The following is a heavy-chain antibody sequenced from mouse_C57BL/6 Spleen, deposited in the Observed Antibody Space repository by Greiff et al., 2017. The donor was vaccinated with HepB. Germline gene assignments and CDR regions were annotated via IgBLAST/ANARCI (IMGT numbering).Heavy chain of an antibody. CDR2: ISSGSSTI. D-gene: IGHD4-1*01. J-gene: IGHJ2*01. V-gene: IGHV5-17*01. CDR3: ARGNWDGAFDY. CDR1: GFTFSDYG. Sequence: EVQLVESGGGLVKPGGSLKLSCAASGFTFSDYGMHWVRQAPEKGLEWVAYISSGSSTIYYADTVKGRFTISRDNAKNTLFLQMTSLRSEDTAMYYCARGNWDGAFDYWGQGTTLTVSS.